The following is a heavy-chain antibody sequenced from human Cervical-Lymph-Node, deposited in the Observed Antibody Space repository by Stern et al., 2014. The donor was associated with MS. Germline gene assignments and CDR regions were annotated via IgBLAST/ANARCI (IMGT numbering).Heavy chain of an antibody. CDR1: EYTFTGDY. CDR3: ARSVRLVRSSTNGWLPP. Sequence: QVQLVQSGAEVKKPGASVKISCKASEYTFTGDYIHWVRQAPGHGLVWMGGIKPNTGDTNYAQKFQGCVTMTRDTSIGTAYLELSSLRSNDTAVYYCARSVRLVRSSTNGWLPPWGQGTLVTVSP. V-gene: IGHV1-2*04. CDR2: IKPNTGDT. J-gene: IGHJ5*02. D-gene: IGHD2-2*01.